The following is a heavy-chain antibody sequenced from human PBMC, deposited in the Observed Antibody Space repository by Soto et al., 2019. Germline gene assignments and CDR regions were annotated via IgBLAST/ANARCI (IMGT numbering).Heavy chain of an antibody. J-gene: IGHJ4*02. Sequence: PGGSLRLSCEGSDFIFSNYGMSWVRQAPGKGLEWVAGISDSGTITNYADSVKGRFTISKDNSRRMVYLQMDSLRADDTAVYLCAKGGRTWYGFDSWGQGILVTVSS. CDR1: DFIFSNYG. CDR3: AKGGRTWYGFDS. CDR2: ISDSGTIT. V-gene: IGHV3-23*01. D-gene: IGHD6-13*01.